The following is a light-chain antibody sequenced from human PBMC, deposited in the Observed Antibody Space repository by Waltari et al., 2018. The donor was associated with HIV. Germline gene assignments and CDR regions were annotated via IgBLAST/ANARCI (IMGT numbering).Light chain of an antibody. V-gene: IGLV1-44*01. Sequence: QSVLTQPPSASGTPGQRVTIPCPGSSSNIGSNTVNWYQQLPGTAPKLLIYSNNQRPSGVPDRFSGSKSGTSASLAISGLQSEDEADYYCAAWDGSLNGRVVFGGGTKLTVL. CDR3: AAWDGSLNGRVV. CDR1: SSNIGSNT. CDR2: SNN. J-gene: IGLJ2*01.